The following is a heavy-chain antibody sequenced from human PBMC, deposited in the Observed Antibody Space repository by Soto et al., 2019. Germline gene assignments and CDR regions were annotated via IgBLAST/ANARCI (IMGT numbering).Heavy chain of an antibody. Sequence: SETLSLTCTVSGGSISSSSYYWGWIRQPPGKGLEWIGSIYYSGSTYYNPSLKSRVTISVDTSKNQFSLKLSSVTAADTAMYYCVCIFSGGYSYGFSYYGMDVWGQGTTVTVSS. CDR2: IYYSGST. V-gene: IGHV4-39*01. CDR3: VCIFSGGYSYGFSYYGMDV. J-gene: IGHJ6*02. D-gene: IGHD5-18*01. CDR1: GGSISSSSYY.